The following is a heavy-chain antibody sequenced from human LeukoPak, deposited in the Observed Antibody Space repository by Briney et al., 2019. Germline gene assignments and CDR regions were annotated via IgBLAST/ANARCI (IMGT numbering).Heavy chain of an antibody. J-gene: IGHJ3*02. CDR2: IYSGGST. CDR3: ARGYYDSSGYYDAFDI. D-gene: IGHD3-22*01. Sequence: PGGSLRLSCAASGFTFSSYGMHWVRQAPGKGLEWVSVIYSGGSTYYADSVKGRFTISRDNSKNTLYLQMNSLRAEDTAVYYCARGYYDSSGYYDAFDIWGQGTMVTVSS. CDR1: GFTFSSYG. V-gene: IGHV3-66*01.